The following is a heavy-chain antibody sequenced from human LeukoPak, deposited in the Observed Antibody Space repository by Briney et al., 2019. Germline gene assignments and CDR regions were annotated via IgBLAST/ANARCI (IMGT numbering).Heavy chain of an antibody. CDR2: INPNSGGT. J-gene: IGHJ4*02. D-gene: IGHD3-10*01. Sequence: EASVKVSCKASGYTFTGYYMHWVRQAPGQGLEWMGWINPNSGGTNYAQKFQGRVTMTRDTSISTAYMELSRLRSDDTAVYYSARDKSPLRYGELPPLDYWGQGTLVTVSS. CDR1: GYTFTGYY. CDR3: ARDKSPLRYGELPPLDY. V-gene: IGHV1-2*02.